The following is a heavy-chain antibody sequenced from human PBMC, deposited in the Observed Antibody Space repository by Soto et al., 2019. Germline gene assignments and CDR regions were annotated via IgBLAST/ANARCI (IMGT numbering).Heavy chain of an antibody. CDR2: ISGSGGST. CDR3: AKARGSGSYSGGGAFDI. D-gene: IGHD1-26*01. V-gene: IGHV3-23*01. Sequence: EVPLLESGGGLVQPGGSLRLSCAASGFTFSSYAMSWVRQAPGKGLEWVSAISGSGGSTYYADSVKGRFTISRDNSKNTLYLQMNSLRAEDTAVYYCAKARGSGSYSGGGAFDIWGQGTMVTVSS. CDR1: GFTFSSYA. J-gene: IGHJ3*02.